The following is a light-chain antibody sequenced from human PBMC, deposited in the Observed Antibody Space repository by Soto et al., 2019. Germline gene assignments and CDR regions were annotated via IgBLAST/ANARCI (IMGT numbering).Light chain of an antibody. CDR1: QSLHSSY. CDR2: GAS. J-gene: IGKJ1*01. Sequence: EIVLRQSPGTLSLYPGERATLSCRASQSLHSSYLAWYQQKPGQAPRLLIYGASRRATGIPDRFSGSGSGTDFTLSISRLEPEEFAVYYCQQYGSSPPGTFRQGPKVGIK. CDR3: QQYGSSPPGT. V-gene: IGKV3-20*01.